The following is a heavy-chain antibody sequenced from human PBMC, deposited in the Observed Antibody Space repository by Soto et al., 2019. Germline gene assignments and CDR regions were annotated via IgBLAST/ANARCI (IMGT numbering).Heavy chain of an antibody. Sequence: QVQLVQSGAEVKKPGSSVKVSCKASGGTFSSYTISWVRQAPGQGLEWMGRIIPILGIANYAQKFQGRVTLTADESTSTAYMELSSLRSEDTAVYYCARSPLVAVAGRPAYPHYYYYMDVLGKGTTVTGFS. J-gene: IGHJ6*03. CDR3: ARSPLVAVAGRPAYPHYYYYMDV. V-gene: IGHV1-69*02. CDR1: GGTFSSYT. D-gene: IGHD6-19*01. CDR2: IIPILGIA.